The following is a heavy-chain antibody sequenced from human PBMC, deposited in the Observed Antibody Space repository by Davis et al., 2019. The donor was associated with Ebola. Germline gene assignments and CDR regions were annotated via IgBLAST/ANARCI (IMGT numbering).Heavy chain of an antibody. CDR3: TTVGLAAAGKRV. Sequence: GESLKISCAASGFTFSNAWMNWVRQAPGKGLEWVGRIKSKNDGGTTDYAAPVKGRFTISRDDSKNTLYLQMNSLKTEDTAVYYCTTVGLAAAGKRVWGQGTLVTVSS. D-gene: IGHD6-13*01. CDR2: IKSKNDGGTT. CDR1: GFTFSNAW. J-gene: IGHJ4*02. V-gene: IGHV3-15*01.